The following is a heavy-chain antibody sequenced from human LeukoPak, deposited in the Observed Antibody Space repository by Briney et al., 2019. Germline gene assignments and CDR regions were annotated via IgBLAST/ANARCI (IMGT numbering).Heavy chain of an antibody. CDR2: IFYSGRT. V-gene: IGHV4-39*07. J-gene: IGHJ4*02. D-gene: IGHD3-22*01. CDR1: GGSISSTSYY. CDR3: ARGDWLLPRTFLYYYDSSGYYFDY. Sequence: SETLSLTCTVSGGSISSTSYYWGWIRQPPGKGLECIGSIFYSGRTYFNPSLKSRVTISVDTSKNQFSLKLSSVTAADTAVYYCARGDWLLPRTFLYYYDSSGYYFDYWGQGTLVTVSS.